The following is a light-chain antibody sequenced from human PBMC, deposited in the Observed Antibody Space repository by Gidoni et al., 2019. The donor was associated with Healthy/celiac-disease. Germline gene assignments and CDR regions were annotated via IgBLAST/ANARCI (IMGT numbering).Light chain of an antibody. CDR2: GAS. CDR1: QSVSSSY. CDR3: QQYGSSPGIT. V-gene: IGKV3-20*01. J-gene: IGKJ3*01. Sequence: EIVLTQSPGTLTLSPGERATLSCRASQSVSSSYLAWYQQKPGQAPRLLIYGASSSATCIPDRFSGSGSGTDFTLTISRLEPEDFAVYYCQQYGSSPGITFGPGTKVDIK.